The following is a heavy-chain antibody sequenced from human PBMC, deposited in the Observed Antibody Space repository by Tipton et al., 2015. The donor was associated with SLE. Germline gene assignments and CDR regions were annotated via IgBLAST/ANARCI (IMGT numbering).Heavy chain of an antibody. V-gene: IGHV3-30*04. Sequence: SLRLSCAASGFTFSTYTMHWVRQAPGKGLEWVAVISFDGSNKYFADSVKGRFTISRDNSKSPLFLQMNSLRAEDTAVYYCARTSYSSGWPDYYYYGMDVWGQGTTVTVSS. CDR1: GFTFSTYT. D-gene: IGHD6-19*01. CDR3: ARTSYSSGWPDYYYYGMDV. CDR2: ISFDGSNK. J-gene: IGHJ6*02.